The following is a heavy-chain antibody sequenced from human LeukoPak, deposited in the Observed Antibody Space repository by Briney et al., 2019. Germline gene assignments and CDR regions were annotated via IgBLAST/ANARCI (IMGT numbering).Heavy chain of an antibody. J-gene: IGHJ6*02. V-gene: IGHV3-30*04. CDR2: ISYDGSNK. D-gene: IGHD1-1*01. Sequence: GGSLRLSCAASGFTFSSYAMHWVRQAPGKGLEWVAVISYDGSNKYYADSVKGRLTISRDNSKNTLYLQMNSLRAEDTAVYYCARDRPAAGTGSYYYYGMDVWGQGTTVTVSS. CDR1: GFTFSSYA. CDR3: ARDRPAAGTGSYYYYGMDV.